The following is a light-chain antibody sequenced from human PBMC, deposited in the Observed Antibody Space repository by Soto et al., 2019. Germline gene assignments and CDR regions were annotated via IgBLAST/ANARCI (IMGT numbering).Light chain of an antibody. Sequence: QSVLTQPASVSGSPGQSITISCTGTSSDVGGYNLVSWYQQHPGKAPKLMIYEVSKRPSGVSNRFSGSKSGNTASLTISGLQAEDEADYYCCSYAGSSTSVVFGGGTKVTVL. CDR2: EVS. V-gene: IGLV2-23*02. J-gene: IGLJ2*01. CDR3: CSYAGSSTSVV. CDR1: SSDVGGYNL.